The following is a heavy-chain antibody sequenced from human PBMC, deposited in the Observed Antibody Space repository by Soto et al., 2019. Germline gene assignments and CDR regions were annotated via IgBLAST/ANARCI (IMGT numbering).Heavy chain of an antibody. J-gene: IGHJ4*02. CDR3: ARHESMYTAVTAGG. V-gene: IGHV4-39*01. CDR2: IYYSGST. CDR1: GGSISSSSYY. D-gene: IGHD2-21*02. Sequence: QLQLQESGPGLVKPSETLSLTCTVSGGSISSSSYYWGWIRQPPGKGLEWIGSIYYSGSTYYNPSLKSRVTISVDTSKNQFSLKLSSVTAADTAVYYCARHESMYTAVTAGGWGQGTLVTVSS.